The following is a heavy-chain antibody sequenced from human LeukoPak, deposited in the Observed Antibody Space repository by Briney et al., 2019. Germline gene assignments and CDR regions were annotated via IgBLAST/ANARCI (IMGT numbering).Heavy chain of an antibody. CDR3: AREGRTGGYSYGSSVY. Sequence: ASVKVSCKASGGTFSSYAISWVRQAPGQGLEWMGGIIPIFGTANYAQKFQGRVTITTDESTSTAYMELSSLRSEDTAVYYCAREGRTGGYSYGSSVYWGQGTLVTVSS. J-gene: IGHJ4*02. CDR1: GGTFSSYA. D-gene: IGHD5-18*01. CDR2: IIPIFGTA. V-gene: IGHV1-69*05.